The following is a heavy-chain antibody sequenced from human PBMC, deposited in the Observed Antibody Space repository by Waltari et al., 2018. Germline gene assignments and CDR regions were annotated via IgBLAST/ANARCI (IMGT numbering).Heavy chain of an antibody. CDR1: GFTFSSYG. V-gene: IGHV3-30*02. CDR3: AKAAGYSSSLSY. D-gene: IGHD6-13*01. J-gene: IGHJ4*02. Sequence: QVQLVESGGGVVQPGGSLRLSCAASGFTFSSYGMHWVRQAPGKGLEWVAFIRYDGSNKYYADPVKGRFTISRDNSKNTLYLQMNSLRAEDTAVYYCAKAAGYSSSLSYWGQGTLVTVSS. CDR2: IRYDGSNK.